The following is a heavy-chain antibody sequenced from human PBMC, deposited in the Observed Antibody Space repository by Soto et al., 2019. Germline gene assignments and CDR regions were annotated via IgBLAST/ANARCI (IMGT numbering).Heavy chain of an antibody. CDR2: IKTKPEGGIT. CDR3: TTVSGYDYFDC. J-gene: IGHJ4*02. CDR1: GFSFSNAW. Sequence: GGSLRLSCAASGFSFSNAWMNWVRQAPGKGLEWVGRIKTKPEGGITDYTAPVRGRLTISRDDSKNTLYLQMNNLKTEDTAVYYCTTVSGYDYFDCWGQGTLVTVSS. D-gene: IGHD5-12*01. V-gene: IGHV3-15*07.